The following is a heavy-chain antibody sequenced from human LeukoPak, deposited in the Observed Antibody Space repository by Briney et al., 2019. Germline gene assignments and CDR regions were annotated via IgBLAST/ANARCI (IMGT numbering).Heavy chain of an antibody. CDR2: ISAYNGNT. D-gene: IGHD2-2*01. J-gene: IGHJ6*03. CDR1: GYTFTSYG. Sequence: ASVKVSCKASGYTFTSYGISWVRQAPGQGLEWMGWISAYNGNTNYAQKLQGGVTMTTDTSTSTAYMELRSLRSDDTAVYYCARAEYCSSPSCYSYMDVWGKGTTVTVSS. CDR3: ARAEYCSSPSCYSYMDV. V-gene: IGHV1-18*01.